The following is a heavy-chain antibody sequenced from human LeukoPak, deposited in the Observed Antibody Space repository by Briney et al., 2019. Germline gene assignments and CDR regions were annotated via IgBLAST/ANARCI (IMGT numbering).Heavy chain of an antibody. J-gene: IGHJ4*02. CDR1: GYTFTSYG. V-gene: IGHV1-2*02. D-gene: IGHD6-13*01. CDR2: INPNSGGT. Sequence: ASVKVSCKASGYTFTSYGISWVRQAPGQGLEWMGWINPNSGGTNYAQKFQGRVAMTRDTSISTAYIELSRLRSDDTAVYYCARGQHSSSWYQGFVDYWGQGTLVTVSS. CDR3: ARGQHSSSWYQGFVDY.